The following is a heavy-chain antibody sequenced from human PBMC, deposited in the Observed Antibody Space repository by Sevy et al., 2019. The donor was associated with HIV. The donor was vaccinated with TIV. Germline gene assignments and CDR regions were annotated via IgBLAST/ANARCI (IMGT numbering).Heavy chain of an antibody. CDR2: TSYSGTT. CDR1: GDSINNYY. CDR3: AGLRWDVVDEPGATPGCSFDP. Sequence: SETLSLTCSVSGDSINNYYWSWIRQPPGKGLEWIGYTSYSGTTNYSPSLKSRVDISVDTSMHHFSLKINSVTAADTAVYYCAGLRWDVVDEPGATPGCSFDPWGQGILVTVSS. D-gene: IGHD2-2*01. V-gene: IGHV4-59*12. J-gene: IGHJ5*02.